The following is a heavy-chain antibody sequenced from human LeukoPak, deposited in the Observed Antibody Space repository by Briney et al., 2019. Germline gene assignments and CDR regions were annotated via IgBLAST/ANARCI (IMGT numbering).Heavy chain of an antibody. CDR3: ASTAGGATDY. J-gene: IGHJ4*02. CDR1: GGSISSSSYY. D-gene: IGHD1-26*01. V-gene: IGHV4-39*07. Sequence: NPSETLSLTCTVSGGSISSSSYYWGWIRQPPGKGLEWIGSIYYSGSTYYNPSLKSRVTISVDTSKNQFSLKLSSVTAADTAGYYCASTAGGATDYWGQGTLVTVSS. CDR2: IYYSGST.